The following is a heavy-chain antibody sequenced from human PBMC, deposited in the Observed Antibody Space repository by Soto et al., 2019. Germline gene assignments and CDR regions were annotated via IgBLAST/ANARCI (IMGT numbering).Heavy chain of an antibody. Sequence: QVQLVQSGAEVKKPGSSVKDSCKASGGTFSGYAINWVRQAPGQGLEWMGGIIPIFATADYAQKFQGRVTITADESTSTAYMELSSLRSEDTAVYYCAQCLLGVNYYYGMDVWGQGTTVTVSS. D-gene: IGHD3-16*01. CDR3: AQCLLGVNYYYGMDV. V-gene: IGHV1-69*12. CDR2: IIPIFATA. CDR1: GGTFSGYA. J-gene: IGHJ6*02.